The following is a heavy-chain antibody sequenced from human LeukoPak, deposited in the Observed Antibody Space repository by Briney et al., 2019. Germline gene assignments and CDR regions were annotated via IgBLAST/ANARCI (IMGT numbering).Heavy chain of an antibody. CDR2: MNPNSGNT. J-gene: IGHJ6*03. V-gene: IGHV1-8*03. Sequence: ASVKVSCKASGYTFTSYDINWVRQATGQGLEWMGWMNPNSGNTGYAQKFQGRVTITRNTSISTAYMELSSLRSEDTAVYYCARASRPRRKNYYYMDVWGKGTTVTVSS. CDR3: ARASRPRRKNYYYMDV. D-gene: IGHD6-13*01. CDR1: GYTFTSYD.